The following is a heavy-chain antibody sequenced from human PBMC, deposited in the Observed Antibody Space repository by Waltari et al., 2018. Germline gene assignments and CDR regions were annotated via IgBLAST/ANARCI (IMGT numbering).Heavy chain of an antibody. Sequence: QLQLQESGPGLVKSSETLSLTCTVSGGSISGSSYYWGWIRQPPGKGLEWIGSISYTGSTYNTPALKSRVTISVDTSKNQFSLKLSSVTAADTAVYYCARRHPSGYSYAIDCWSQGTLVTVSS. CDR1: GGSISGSSYY. J-gene: IGHJ4*02. CDR2: ISYTGST. CDR3: ARRHPSGYSYAIDC. V-gene: IGHV4-39*01. D-gene: IGHD5-18*01.